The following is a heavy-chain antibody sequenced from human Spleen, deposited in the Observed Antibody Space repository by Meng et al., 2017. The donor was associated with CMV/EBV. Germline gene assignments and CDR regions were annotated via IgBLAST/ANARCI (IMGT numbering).Heavy chain of an antibody. CDR1: GYSFTSYW. V-gene: IGHV5-51*01. CDR2: IYPGDSDT. Sequence: GESLKISCKGPGYSFTSYWIGWVRQMPGKGLEWMGIIYPGDSDTRYSPSFQGQVTISADKSISTAYLQWSSLKASDTAMYYCARHPTHYFDSSGYYYYDYGMDVWGQGTTVTVSS. CDR3: ARHPTHYFDSSGYYYYDYGMDV. J-gene: IGHJ6*02. D-gene: IGHD3-22*01.